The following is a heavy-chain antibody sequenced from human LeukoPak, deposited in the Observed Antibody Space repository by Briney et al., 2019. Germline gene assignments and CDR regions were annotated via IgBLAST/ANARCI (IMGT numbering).Heavy chain of an antibody. CDR3: ARDLVTTGLPDAFDI. V-gene: IGHV1-69*13. CDR1: GGTFSSYA. CDR2: IIPIFGTA. Sequence: SVKVSCKASGGTFSSYAISWVRQAPGQGLEWMGGIIPIFGTANYAQKFQGRVTITADESTSTAYMELSSLRSEDTAVYYCARDLVTTGLPDAFDIWGQGTMVTVSS. D-gene: IGHD4-11*01. J-gene: IGHJ3*02.